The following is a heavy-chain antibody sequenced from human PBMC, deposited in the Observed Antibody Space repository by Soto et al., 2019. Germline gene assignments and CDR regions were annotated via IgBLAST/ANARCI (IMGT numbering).Heavy chain of an antibody. CDR1: GFTYTSFA. CDR2: IVVGSGNT. J-gene: IGHJ4*02. V-gene: IGHV1-58*01. D-gene: IGHD1-26*01. CDR3: ACSWDESTCDY. Sequence: ASVKVSCKASGFTYTSFAVQWSREARGQRLEWIGWIVVGSGNTNYAQKFQERVTITRDMSTSTAYMELSSLRSEDTAVYYSACSWDESTCDYWGQGTLVTVSS.